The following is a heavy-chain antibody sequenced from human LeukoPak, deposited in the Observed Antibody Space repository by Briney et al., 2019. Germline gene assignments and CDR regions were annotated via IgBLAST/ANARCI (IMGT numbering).Heavy chain of an antibody. CDR1: GFTFSSYS. CDR2: IRSDGSTS. J-gene: IGHJ4*02. Sequence: PGGSLRLSCATSGFTFSSYSMHWVRQAPGKGLQWVSHIRSDGSTSYCADSVRGRFTIPRDNSKNTVYLQMNSLRPEGTAVYYCVKDRGAYDLDSWGQGTLVTVSS. V-gene: IGHV3-30*02. D-gene: IGHD4-17*01. CDR3: VKDRGAYDLDS.